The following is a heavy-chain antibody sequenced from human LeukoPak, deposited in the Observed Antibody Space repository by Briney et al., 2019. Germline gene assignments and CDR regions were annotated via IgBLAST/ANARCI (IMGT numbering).Heavy chain of an antibody. Sequence: GESLKISCRGSGYSFTNYWIGWVRQMPGKGLEWMGIIYPGDSTTTYSPSFQGQITISADKSISTAYLQWSSLKASDTAIYYCALHPAQGSGSLDFWGQGTLVTVSS. J-gene: IGHJ4*02. D-gene: IGHD3-10*01. CDR2: IYPGDSTT. CDR3: ALHPAQGSGSLDF. V-gene: IGHV5-51*01. CDR1: GYSFTNYW.